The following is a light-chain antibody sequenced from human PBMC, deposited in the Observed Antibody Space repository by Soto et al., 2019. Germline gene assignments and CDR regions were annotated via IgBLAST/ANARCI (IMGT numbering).Light chain of an antibody. CDR3: QQYGISRT. Sequence: EMVLTQSPGTLSLSPGERATLSCSASQSVSSSYLAWYQQKPGQAPRLLIYGASSRATGIPDRFSGRGSGTDFTLTISRLEPDDFAVYYCQQYGISRTFGQGTKVEIK. V-gene: IGKV3-20*01. CDR1: QSVSSSY. CDR2: GAS. J-gene: IGKJ1*01.